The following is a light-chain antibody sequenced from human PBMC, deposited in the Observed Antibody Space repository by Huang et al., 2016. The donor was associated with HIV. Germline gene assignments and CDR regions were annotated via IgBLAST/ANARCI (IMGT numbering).Light chain of an antibody. CDR2: DTS. Sequence: EIVLTQSPATLSLSPGESAALFCRAIHSLGGHFAWYQQRPGQAPRLLIYDTSNRATGIPARFTGSGSGTDYTLTISSLEPEDFVVYYCQQRSDWPLTFGGGTKVDIK. V-gene: IGKV3-11*01. J-gene: IGKJ4*01. CDR1: HSLGGH. CDR3: QQRSDWPLT.